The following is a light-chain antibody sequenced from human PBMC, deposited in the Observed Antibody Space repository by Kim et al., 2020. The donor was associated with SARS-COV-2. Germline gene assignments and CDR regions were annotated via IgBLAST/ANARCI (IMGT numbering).Light chain of an antibody. CDR1: PSDSSSY. Sequence: SPGKRASLPCRASPSDSSSYLAWYQQKPGQAPRILINGAASRAAGIPDRFSGSGSGTDFTLTISRLEPEDFAVYYCQQYGSSPRTFGQGTKVDIK. J-gene: IGKJ1*01. CDR3: QQYGSSPRT. CDR2: GAA. V-gene: IGKV3-20*01.